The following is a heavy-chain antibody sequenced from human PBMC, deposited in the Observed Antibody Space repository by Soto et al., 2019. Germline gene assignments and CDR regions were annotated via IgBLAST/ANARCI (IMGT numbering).Heavy chain of an antibody. J-gene: IGHJ6*02. V-gene: IGHV1-18*01. CDR1: GYTFTSYG. Sequence: QVQLVQSGAEVKKPGASVKVSGKASGYTFTSYGISWVRQAPGQGLEWMGWISAYNGKTNNAQKLQGRVTMTTDTSTSTDYMELRSLRSDDTAVYYCAREALLRLYYYYGMDVWGQGTTVTVSS. CDR3: AREALLRLYYYYGMDV. CDR2: ISAYNGKT. D-gene: IGHD1-26*01.